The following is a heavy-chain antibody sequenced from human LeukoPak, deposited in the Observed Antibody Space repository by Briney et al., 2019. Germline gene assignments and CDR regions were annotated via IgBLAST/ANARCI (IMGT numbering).Heavy chain of an antibody. Sequence: GASVKVSCKASGYTFTSYGISWVRQAPGQGLEWMGWINPNSGGTNYAQKFQGRVTMTRDTSISTAHMELSRLRSDDTAVYYCARNCSSTSCYSRDAFDIWGQGTMVTVSS. D-gene: IGHD2-2*01. CDR3: ARNCSSTSCYSRDAFDI. CDR2: INPNSGGT. CDR1: GYTFTSYG. J-gene: IGHJ3*02. V-gene: IGHV1-2*02.